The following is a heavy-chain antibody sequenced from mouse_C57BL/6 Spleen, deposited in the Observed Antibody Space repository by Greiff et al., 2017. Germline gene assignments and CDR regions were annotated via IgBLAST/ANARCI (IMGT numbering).Heavy chain of an antibody. V-gene: IGHV1-64*01. D-gene: IGHD2-3*01. CDR1: GYTFTSYW. Sequence: VQLQQPGAELVKPGASVKLSCKASGYTFTSYWMHWVKQRPGQGLEWIGMIHPTSGSTNYNEKFKSKATLTVDKSSSTAYMQLSSLTSEDSAVYYCARYDGYPLYYYAMDYWGQGTSVTVSS. CDR3: ARYDGYPLYYYAMDY. J-gene: IGHJ4*01. CDR2: IHPTSGST.